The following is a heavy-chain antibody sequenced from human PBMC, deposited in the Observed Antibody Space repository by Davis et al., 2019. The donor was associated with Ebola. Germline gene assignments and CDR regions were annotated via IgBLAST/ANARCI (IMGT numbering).Heavy chain of an antibody. D-gene: IGHD3-22*01. J-gene: IGHJ3*02. CDR1: GYSFTSYW. CDR2: IYPGDSDT. V-gene: IGHV5-51*01. Sequence: GESLKISCKGSGYSFTSYWIGWVRQMPGKGLEWMGIIYPGDSDTRYSPSFQGQVTISADKSISTAYLQWSSLKASDTAMYYCARQENYYDSSGYSNDAFDIWGQGTMVTVSS. CDR3: ARQENYYDSSGYSNDAFDI.